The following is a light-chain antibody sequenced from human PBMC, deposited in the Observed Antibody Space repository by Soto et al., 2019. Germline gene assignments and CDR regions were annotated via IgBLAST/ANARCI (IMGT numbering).Light chain of an antibody. J-gene: IGLJ1*01. CDR2: MVS. V-gene: IGLV2-14*01. CDR3: TSPTPGSLYV. CDR1: SSHVGNYNY. Sequence: QSVLTQPASLSWSPGQSVTISCTGTSSHVGNYNYVSWYQQYPGRVAKLLIYMVSNRPSGVSNRFSGSKYGNTASLTISGLQAEDEADYFCTSPTPGSLYVFGTGTKVTVL.